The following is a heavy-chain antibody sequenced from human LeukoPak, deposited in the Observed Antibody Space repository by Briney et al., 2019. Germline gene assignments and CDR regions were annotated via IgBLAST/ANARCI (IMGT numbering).Heavy chain of an antibody. CDR1: GFTFSSYA. CDR3: AKDGGLWVSAHWGDS. J-gene: IGHJ4*02. V-gene: IGHV3-23*01. CDR2: ISGSGGST. Sequence: GGSLRLSCAASGFTFSSYAMSWVRQAPGKGLEWVSAISGSGGSTYYADSVKGRFTISRDNFKNTLYLQMNCLRAEDTAVYYCAKDGGLWVSAHWGDSWGRGTLVTVSS. D-gene: IGHD7-27*01.